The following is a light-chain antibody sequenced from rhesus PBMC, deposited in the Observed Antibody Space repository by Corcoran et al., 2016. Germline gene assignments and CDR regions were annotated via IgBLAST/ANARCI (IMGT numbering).Light chain of an antibody. Sequence: DIVMTQTPLSLPVTPGEPASISCRPSQSLLDSEDGNTYLAWYLQKPGQSPQLLIYEVSNRASGVPDRFSGSGSDTDFTRKISRVEADDIGVYYCMQALEFPFTFGPGTKLDIK. CDR3: MQALEFPFT. CDR2: EVS. J-gene: IGKJ3*01. V-gene: IGKV2-104*02. CDR1: QSLLDSEDGNTY.